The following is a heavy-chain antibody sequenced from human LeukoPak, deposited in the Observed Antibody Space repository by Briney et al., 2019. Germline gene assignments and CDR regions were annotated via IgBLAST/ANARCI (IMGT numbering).Heavy chain of an antibody. V-gene: IGHV3-13*01. D-gene: IGHD1-1*01. CDR1: GFTFSSYD. Sequence: GGSLRLSCAASGFTFSSYDMHWVRQAPGKGLEWVSAIGTAGDTYYPGSVKGRFTISRENAKNSLYLQMNSLRAGDTAVYYCAREGTDDAFDIWGQGTMVTVSS. CDR3: AREGTDDAFDI. CDR2: IGTAGDT. J-gene: IGHJ3*02.